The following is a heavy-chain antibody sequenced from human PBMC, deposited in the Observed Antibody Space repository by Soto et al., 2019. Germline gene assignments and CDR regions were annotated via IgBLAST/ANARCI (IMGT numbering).Heavy chain of an antibody. Sequence: QVQLQESGPGLVKPSQTLSLTCTVSGGSISSGAYYWSWIRQHPGRGLEWIGYIYYSGSTYYNPFLQRRVTVSVDTSKSQFALKLSSVTAADTAVYYCARVRSGVGYNWFDPWGQGTLVTVSS. J-gene: IGHJ5*02. V-gene: IGHV4-31*03. CDR2: IYYSGST. D-gene: IGHD3-16*01. CDR1: GGSISSGAYY. CDR3: ARVRSGVGYNWFDP.